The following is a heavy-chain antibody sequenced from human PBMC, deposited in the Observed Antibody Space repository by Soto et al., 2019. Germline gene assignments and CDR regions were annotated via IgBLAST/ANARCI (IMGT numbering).Heavy chain of an antibody. J-gene: IGHJ6*02. D-gene: IGHD2-2*01. CDR3: ARERYQVISDGMDV. CDR2: INPETGGT. CDR1: GYTFTGYY. Sequence: GASVKVSCKASGYTFTGYYVHWVREAPGQGLEWMGWINPETGGTSYAQKFQGRVTLSRDTSINTAYLELSRLRLDDAAVYFCARERYQVISDGMDVWGQGTTVTVS. V-gene: IGHV1-2*02.